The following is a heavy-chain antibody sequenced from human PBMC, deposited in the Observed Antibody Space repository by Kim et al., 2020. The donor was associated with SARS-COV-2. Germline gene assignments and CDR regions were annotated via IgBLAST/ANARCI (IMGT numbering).Heavy chain of an antibody. CDR2: ISYDGSNK. Sequence: GGSLRLSCAASGFTFSSYGMHWVRQAPGKGLEWVAVISYDGSNKYYADSVKGRFTISRDNSKNTLYLQMNSLRAEDTAVYYCASEGSGSYYWGQGTLVTVSS. J-gene: IGHJ4*02. CDR1: GFTFSSYG. CDR3: ASEGSGSYY. D-gene: IGHD3-10*01. V-gene: IGHV3-30*03.